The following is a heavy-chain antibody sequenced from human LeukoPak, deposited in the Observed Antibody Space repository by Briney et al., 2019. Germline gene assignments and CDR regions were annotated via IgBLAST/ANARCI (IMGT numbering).Heavy chain of an antibody. CDR2: INHSGST. CDR3: ARQGYSYGFYYYGLDV. CDR1: GGSFSGYY. Sequence: SETLSLTCAVYGGSFSGYYWSWIRQPPGKGLEWIGEINHSGSTNYNPSLKSRVTISVDTSKNQFSLKLSSVTAADTAVYYCARQGYSYGFYYYGLDVWGQGTTVTFSS. J-gene: IGHJ6*02. V-gene: IGHV4-34*01. D-gene: IGHD5-18*01.